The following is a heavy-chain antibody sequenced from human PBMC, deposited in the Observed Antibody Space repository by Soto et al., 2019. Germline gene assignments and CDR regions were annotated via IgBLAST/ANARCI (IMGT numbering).Heavy chain of an antibody. J-gene: IGHJ4*02. CDR2: INQDGKKT. CDR3: AIECEGFCGSDIPVY. V-gene: IGHV3-7*01. Sequence: GGSLRLSCGASGFRFSSYWMTWVRQAPGKGLEWVANINQDGKKTQYVDSVKGRFTISRDNAKSSLYLQMNSLRAEDTAVYYCAIECEGFCGSDIPVYWGQGTLVTVSS. D-gene: IGHD2-21*01. CDR1: GFRFSSYW.